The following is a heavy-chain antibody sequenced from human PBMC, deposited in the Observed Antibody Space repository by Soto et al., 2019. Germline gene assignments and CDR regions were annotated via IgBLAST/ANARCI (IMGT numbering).Heavy chain of an antibody. CDR2: INSDGSST. CDR3: ARGGVGRYCSSTSCYTWVFDY. Sequence: PGGSLKLTCAASGFTFSSYRMHWVRQAPGKGLVWVSRINSDGSSTSYADSVKGRCTISKDNAKETLYLQMNSLRAEDTAVYYCARGGVGRYCSSTSCYTWVFDYWGQGTLVTVSS. D-gene: IGHD2-2*02. J-gene: IGHJ4*02. V-gene: IGHV3-74*01. CDR1: GFTFSSYR.